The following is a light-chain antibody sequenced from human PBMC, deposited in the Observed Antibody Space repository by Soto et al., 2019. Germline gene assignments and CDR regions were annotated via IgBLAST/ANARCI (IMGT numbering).Light chain of an antibody. V-gene: IGKV1-5*03. CDR1: QTISSW. CDR2: KAS. Sequence: DIQMTQSPSTLSGSVGERVTITCRASQTISSWLAWYQQKPGKAPKLLIYKASTIKSGVPSRFRGSGSGTEFTLTISSLQADDFATYCCQHYNSYSVAFGQGTKVELK. J-gene: IGKJ1*01. CDR3: QHYNSYSVA.